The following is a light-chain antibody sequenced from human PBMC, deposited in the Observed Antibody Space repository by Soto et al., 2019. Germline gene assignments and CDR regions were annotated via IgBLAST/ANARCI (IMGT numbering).Light chain of an antibody. CDR3: SSYTSVTIVV. CDR2: GVT. V-gene: IGLV2-14*01. CDR1: NSDIGGYNY. Sequence: QSALTQPASVSGSPGQSITISCTGTNSDIGGYNYVSWYRHHPGEAPKLMIYGVTNRPSGVSTRFSGSKSGNTDSLTISGLQDEDEADYYCSSYTSVTIVVFGGGTKLTVL. J-gene: IGLJ2*01.